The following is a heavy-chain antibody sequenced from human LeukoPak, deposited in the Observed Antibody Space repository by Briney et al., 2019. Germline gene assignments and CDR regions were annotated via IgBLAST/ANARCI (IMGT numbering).Heavy chain of an antibody. D-gene: IGHD3-16*01. V-gene: IGHV3-23*01. J-gene: IGHJ4*02. CDR1: GFTFSSYA. CDR3: AKAWGYTATGGVDY. CDR2: ISGSGGST. Sequence: GGSLRLSCAASGFTFSSYAMSWVRQAPGKGLEWVSAISGSGGSTYYADSVKGRFTISRDNSKNTLYLQMNSLRAEDTAVYYRAKAWGYTATGGVDYWGQGTLVTVSS.